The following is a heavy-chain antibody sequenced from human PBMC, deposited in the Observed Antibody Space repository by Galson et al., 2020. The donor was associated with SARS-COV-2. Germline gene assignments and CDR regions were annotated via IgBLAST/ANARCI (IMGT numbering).Heavy chain of an antibody. CDR1: GYSIPSGFH. J-gene: IGHJ4*02. CDR2: IYHSGHP. V-gene: IGHV4-38-2*01. CDR3: ARAPTTGGN. D-gene: IGHD4-17*01. Sequence: PSQTLSLTCAVSGYSIPSGFHWGWIRQPPGKGLACTGCIYHSGHPFYTPSLKSRVTISVDTSKNQFSLKLSSVTAADTAVDCCARAPTTGGNWGQGTLGTVSS.